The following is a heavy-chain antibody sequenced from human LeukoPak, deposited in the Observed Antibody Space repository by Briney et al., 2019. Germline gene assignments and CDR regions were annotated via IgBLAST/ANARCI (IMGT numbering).Heavy chain of an antibody. CDR3: ARLYRYAFDI. CDR2: TKYRSKWYY. D-gene: IGHD5-12*01. CDR1: GDSVSSNNVG. Sequence: SQTLSLTCAISGDSVSSNNVGWSWIRQAPSRGLEWLGRTKYRSKWYYDYAVSVKGRITINSDTAKNQFYLQLKSVTPEDTAVYYCARLYRYAFDIWGQGTVVTVSS. J-gene: IGHJ3*02. V-gene: IGHV6-1*01.